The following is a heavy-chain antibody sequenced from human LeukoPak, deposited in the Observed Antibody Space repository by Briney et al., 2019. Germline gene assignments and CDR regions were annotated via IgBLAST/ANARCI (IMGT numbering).Heavy chain of an antibody. V-gene: IGHV1-2*02. CDR2: INPNSGGT. Sequence: ASVKVSCKASGHTFTGYYMHWVRQAPGQGLEWMGWINPNSGGTNYAQKFQGRVTMTRDTSISTAYMELSRLRSDDTAVYYCARAATESQLVLVNWFDPWGQGTLVTVSS. J-gene: IGHJ5*02. D-gene: IGHD6-13*01. CDR3: ARAATESQLVLVNWFDP. CDR1: GHTFTGYY.